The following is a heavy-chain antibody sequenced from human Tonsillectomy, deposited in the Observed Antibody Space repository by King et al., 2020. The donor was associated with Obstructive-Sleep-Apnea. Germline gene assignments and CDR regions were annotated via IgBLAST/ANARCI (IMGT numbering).Heavy chain of an antibody. V-gene: IGHV3-30-3*01. D-gene: IGHD5-18*01. CDR3: ARDHGYSYGYIDYYFDY. J-gene: IGHJ4*02. CDR2: ISYDGSNK. Sequence: VQLVESGGGVVQPGRSLRLSCAASGFTFSNYAMHWVRQAPGKVLEWVAIISYDGSNKYTEDSVKGRFTISRDDSKNTLYLQMNSLRAEDTAVYYCARDHGYSYGYIDYYFDYWGQGTLVTVSS. CDR1: GFTFSNYA.